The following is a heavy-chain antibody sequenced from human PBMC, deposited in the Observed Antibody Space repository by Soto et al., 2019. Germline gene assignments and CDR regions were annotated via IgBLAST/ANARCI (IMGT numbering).Heavy chain of an antibody. CDR3: ARAVTWGLDV. CDR1: GFTFSLYS. Sequence: EVQLVESGGGLVQPGGSLRLSCAASGFTFSLYSMSWVRQAPGKGLEWVSYISRSSTGIHYADSVKGRFTISRDDVTNSMPLQMNSLRDGDTAVYCCARAVTWGLDVWGQGTTVSISS. CDR2: ISRSSTGI. D-gene: IGHD3-10*01. V-gene: IGHV3-48*02. J-gene: IGHJ6*01.